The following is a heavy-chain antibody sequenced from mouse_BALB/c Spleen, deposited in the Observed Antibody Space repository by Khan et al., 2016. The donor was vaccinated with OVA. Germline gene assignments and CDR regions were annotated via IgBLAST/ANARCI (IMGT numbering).Heavy chain of an antibody. J-gene: IGHJ2*01. CDR1: GYSITSGYA. V-gene: IGHV3-2*02. D-gene: IGHD2-4*01. Sequence: EVQLQESGPGLVKPSQSLSLTCTVTGYSITSGYAWNWIRQFPGNKLEWMGYISYSGVTSYTPSLKSRISITRDTSKNQFFLQLNSVTTEYTATYYCARGNYDGYYFDYWGQGTTLTVAS. CDR3: ARGNYDGYYFDY. CDR2: ISYSGVT.